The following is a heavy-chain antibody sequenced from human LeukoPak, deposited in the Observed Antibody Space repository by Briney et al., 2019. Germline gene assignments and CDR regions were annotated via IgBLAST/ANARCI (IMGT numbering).Heavy chain of an antibody. CDR2: IYYSGSP. CDR3: ASSAKYSSSWYYFHF. CDR1: GGSISSYY. V-gene: IGHV4-59*01. Sequence: PSETLSLTCTVSGGSISSYYWNWLRQPPGKGLEWIGYIYYSGSPNYNPSLKSRVTISVDTSKNQFSLKLSSVTAADTAVYYCASSAKYSSSWYYFHFWGQGTLVTVSS. D-gene: IGHD6-13*01. J-gene: IGHJ4*02.